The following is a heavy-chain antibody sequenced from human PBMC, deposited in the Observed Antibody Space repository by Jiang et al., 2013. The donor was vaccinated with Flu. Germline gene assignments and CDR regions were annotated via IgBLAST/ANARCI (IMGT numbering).Heavy chain of an antibody. J-gene: IGHJ5*02. Sequence: GPGLVKPSQTLSLTCAVSGGSISSGGYSWSWIRQPPGKGLEWIGYIYHSGSTYYNPSLKSRVTISVDRSKNQFSLKLSSVTAADTAVYYCAREFHYSGIRSWFDPWGQGTLVTVSS. V-gene: IGHV4-30-2*01. D-gene: IGHD5-12*01. CDR1: GGSISSGGYS. CDR3: AREFHYSGIRSWFDP. CDR2: IYHSGST.